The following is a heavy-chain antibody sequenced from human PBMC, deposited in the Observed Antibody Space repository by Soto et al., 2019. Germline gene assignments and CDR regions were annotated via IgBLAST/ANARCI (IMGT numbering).Heavy chain of an antibody. D-gene: IGHD5-12*01. Sequence: QVQLVQSGAEVKKPGASVRVSCKTSGFILSTYAMHWVRQAPGQSPEWMGWIAAANGKTEYSEKFQDRVTLSSDTSANTIYMDLTSLTSEDTAVYYCVRGNTGYDYGFFEYWGQGSLVTVSS. CDR1: GFILSTYA. J-gene: IGHJ4*02. CDR3: VRGNTGYDYGFFEY. CDR2: IAAANGKT. V-gene: IGHV1-3*01.